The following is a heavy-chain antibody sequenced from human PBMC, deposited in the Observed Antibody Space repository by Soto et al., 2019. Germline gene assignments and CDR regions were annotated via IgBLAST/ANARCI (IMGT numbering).Heavy chain of an antibody. J-gene: IGHJ1*01. CDR1: GFTFSDYY. D-gene: IGHD3-16*02. Sequence: GGSLRLSCAASGFTFSDYYMSWIRQAPGKGLEWVSYISSSSSYTNYADSVKGRFTISRDNAKNSLYLQMNSLRAEDTAVYYCARGSGESRLGELSPPGFQHWGQGTLVTVSS. CDR2: ISSSSSYT. CDR3: ARGSGESRLGELSPPGFQH. V-gene: IGHV3-11*05.